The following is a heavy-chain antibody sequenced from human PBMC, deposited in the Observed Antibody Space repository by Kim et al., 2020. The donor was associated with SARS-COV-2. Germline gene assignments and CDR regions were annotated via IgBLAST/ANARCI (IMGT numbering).Heavy chain of an antibody. CDR1: GYTFTSYA. D-gene: IGHD5-12*01. J-gene: IGHJ4*02. V-gene: IGHV1-3*01. CDR3: ARAGPGWLRPPDY. CDR2: INAGNGNT. Sequence: ASVKVSCKASGYTFTSYAMHWVRQAPGQRLEWMGWINAGNGNTKYSQKFQGRVTITRDTSASTAYMELSSLRSEDTAVYYCARAGPGWLRPPDYWGQGTLVTVSS.